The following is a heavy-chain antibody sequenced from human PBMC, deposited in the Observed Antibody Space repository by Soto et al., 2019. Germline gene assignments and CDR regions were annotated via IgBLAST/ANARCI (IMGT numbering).Heavy chain of an antibody. CDR1: GGSISGYY. V-gene: IGHV4-59*01. Sequence: PSETLSLTCTVSGGSISGYYWSWIRQPPGKGLEYIGYIYYSGSTNYNPSLESRVTISVDTSKNQFSLKLSSVTAADTAVYFCARHAYSRSWADAFDIWGQGTMVTVS. CDR3: ARHAYSRSWADAFDI. D-gene: IGHD6-13*01. CDR2: IYYSGST. J-gene: IGHJ3*02.